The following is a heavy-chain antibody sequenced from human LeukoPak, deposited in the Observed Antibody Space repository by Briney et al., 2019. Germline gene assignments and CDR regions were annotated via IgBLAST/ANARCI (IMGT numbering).Heavy chain of an antibody. Sequence: SETLSLTCTVSGGSVSSGSYYWSWIRQPPGKGLEWIGYIYYSGSTNYNPSLKSRVTISVDTSKNKFSLKLSSVTAADTAVYYCANSVAGIFDYWGQGTLVTVSS. D-gene: IGHD6-19*01. CDR2: IYYSGST. CDR1: GGSVSSGSYY. J-gene: IGHJ4*02. CDR3: ANSVAGIFDY. V-gene: IGHV4-61*01.